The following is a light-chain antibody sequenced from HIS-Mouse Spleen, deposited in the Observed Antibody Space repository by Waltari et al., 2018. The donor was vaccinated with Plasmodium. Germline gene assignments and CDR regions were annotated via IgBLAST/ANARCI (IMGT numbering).Light chain of an antibody. CDR3: QQYNSYSMYT. CDR1: QSISSG. CDR2: KAS. V-gene: IGKV1-5*03. J-gene: IGKJ2*01. Sequence: DIQMTQSTSTLSASVGNRFTITCRASQSISSGLAWYQQKPGKSPKLLIYKASSLESGVPSRFSGSGSGTEFTLTISSLQPDDFATYYCQQYNSYSMYTFGQGTKLEIK.